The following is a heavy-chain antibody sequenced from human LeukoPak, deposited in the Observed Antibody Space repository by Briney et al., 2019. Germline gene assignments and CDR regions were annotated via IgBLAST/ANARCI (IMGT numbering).Heavy chain of an antibody. CDR3: AREGSSYAPSQPFYFDY. J-gene: IGHJ4*02. V-gene: IGHV3-48*04. Sequence: GGSLRLSCAASGFTFSSYSMNWVRQAPGKGLEWVSYISRTGSTIYYADSVQGRFTISRDNAKNSLYLQMNSLRAEDTAVYFCAREGSSYAPSQPFYFDYWGQGTLVTVSS. CDR2: ISRTGSTI. D-gene: IGHD3-10*01. CDR1: GFTFSSYS.